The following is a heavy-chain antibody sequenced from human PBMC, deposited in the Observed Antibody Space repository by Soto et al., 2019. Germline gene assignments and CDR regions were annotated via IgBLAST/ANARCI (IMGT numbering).Heavy chain of an antibody. Sequence: SETLSLTCTVSGGSISSYYWSWIRQPPGKGLEWIGYIYYSGSTNYNPSLKSRVTISVDTSKNQFSLKLSSVTAADTAVYYCARDLIGLLYMDVWGKGTTVTVSS. J-gene: IGHJ6*03. V-gene: IGHV4-59*01. CDR1: GGSISSYY. CDR3: ARDLIGLLYMDV. CDR2: IYYSGST. D-gene: IGHD2-21*02.